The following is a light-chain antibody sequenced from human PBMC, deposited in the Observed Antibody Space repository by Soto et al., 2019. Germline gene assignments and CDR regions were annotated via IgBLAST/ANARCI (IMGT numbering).Light chain of an antibody. CDR3: CSYAGSNTLL. CDR2: EVS. J-gene: IGLJ2*01. V-gene: IGLV2-23*01. Sequence: QSALTQPASVSGSPGQSITISCTGTSSDVGSYSFVSWYQHHPGKAPTMMIYEVSKRPSEISNRFSGSKSGNTASLTISGLQAEDEADYYCCSYAGSNTLLFGGGTKLTVL. CDR1: SSDVGSYSF.